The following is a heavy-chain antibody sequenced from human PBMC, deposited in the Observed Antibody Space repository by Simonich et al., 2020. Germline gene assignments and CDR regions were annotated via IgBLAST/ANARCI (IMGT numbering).Heavy chain of an antibody. CDR2: YKPNIGGT. CDR3: ARGALTGDYYYMDV. J-gene: IGHJ6*03. Sequence: QVRLVQSGAGVKKPGASVKVSCQASGYTFTGDYMHWVGQAPGQGLGGLGWYKPNIGGTNEAQKIHGRGTMTRDTSTSTAYMEPGRLRSGDTAVYYCARGALTGDYYYMDVWGKGTTVTVSS. V-gene: IGHV1-2*02. CDR1: GYTFTGDY. D-gene: IGHD7-27*01.